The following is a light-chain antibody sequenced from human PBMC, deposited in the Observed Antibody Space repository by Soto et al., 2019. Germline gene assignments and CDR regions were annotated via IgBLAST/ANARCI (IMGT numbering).Light chain of an antibody. CDR2: EGS. CDR3: CSYAGTVYA. Sequence: QSVLAQPSSVSGSPGQSITISCTGTSSDVGSYNLVSWYQQHPGKAPKLMIYEGSKRPSGVSNRFSGSKSGNTASLTISGLQAEDEADYYCCSYAGTVYAFGTGTKVTV. J-gene: IGLJ1*01. CDR1: SSDVGSYNL. V-gene: IGLV2-23*01.